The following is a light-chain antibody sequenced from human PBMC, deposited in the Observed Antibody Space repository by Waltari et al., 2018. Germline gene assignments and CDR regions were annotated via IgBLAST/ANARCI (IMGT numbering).Light chain of an antibody. CDR1: QSVLYSSNNKNY. Sequence: DIVMTQSPDSLAVSLGERATINCKSSQSVLYSSNNKNYLTWYQQKTGQPPKLLIYWASTRESGVPDRFSGSGSGTDFTLTISSLQAEDVAVYYCQQYYSILWTFGQGTKVDIK. V-gene: IGKV4-1*01. J-gene: IGKJ1*01. CDR2: WAS. CDR3: QQYYSILWT.